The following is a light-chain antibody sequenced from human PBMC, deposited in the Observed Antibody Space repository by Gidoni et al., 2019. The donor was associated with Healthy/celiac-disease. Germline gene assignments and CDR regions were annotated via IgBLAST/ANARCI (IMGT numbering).Light chain of an antibody. CDR3: SSYTSSSTLV. CDR2: DGS. CDR1: SSDVGGDNY. Sequence: CALTQPASVSGSPGQAITISCTGTSSDVGGDNYVSCDQQHPGKAPKLMIYDGSEPPSVVSYRFSCSKSANTASLTISGLQAEDEAYYYCSSYTSSSTLVFGGGTKLTVL. V-gene: IGLV2-14*01. J-gene: IGLJ2*01.